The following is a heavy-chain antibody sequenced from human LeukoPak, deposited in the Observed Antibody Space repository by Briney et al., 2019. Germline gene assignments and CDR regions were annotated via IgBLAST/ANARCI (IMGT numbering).Heavy chain of an antibody. CDR3: ARDVEMGTNEDY. Sequence: NPGGSLRLSCAASGFTFSSYSMNWVRQAPGKGLEWVSSISSNSSYIYYADSVKGRFTISRDNAKNSLYLQMNSLRAEDTAVYYCARDVEMGTNEDYWGQGTLVTVSS. D-gene: IGHD5-24*01. V-gene: IGHV3-21*01. CDR2: ISSNSSYI. J-gene: IGHJ4*02. CDR1: GFTFSSYS.